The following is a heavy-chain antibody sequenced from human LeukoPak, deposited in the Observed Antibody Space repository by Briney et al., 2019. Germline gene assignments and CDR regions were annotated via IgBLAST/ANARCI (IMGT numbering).Heavy chain of an antibody. D-gene: IGHD3-10*01. CDR2: ISGSGGST. V-gene: IGHV3-23*01. J-gene: IGHJ6*02. Sequence: GGSLRLSCAASGFTFSSYAMSWVRQAPGKGLEWVSAISGSGGSTYYADSVKGRFTISRDNSKNTLYLQMNSLRSKDTAVYYCVRFGEFYYYYGMDVWGQGTTVTVSS. CDR3: VRFGEFYYYYGMDV. CDR1: GFTFSSYA.